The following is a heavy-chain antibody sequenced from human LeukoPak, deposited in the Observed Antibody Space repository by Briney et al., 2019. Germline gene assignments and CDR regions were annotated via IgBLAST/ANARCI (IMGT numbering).Heavy chain of an antibody. V-gene: IGHV1-18*01. CDR1: GYTFTSYG. CDR2: ISAYNGNT. Sequence: GASVTVSCKPSGYTFTSYGISWVRQAPGQGLEWMGWISAYNGNTNYAQKLQGRVTMTTDTSTSTAYMEPRSLRSDDTAVYYCARDSSSSSNWFDPWGQGTLVTVSS. CDR3: ARDSSSSSNWFDP. J-gene: IGHJ5*02. D-gene: IGHD6-6*01.